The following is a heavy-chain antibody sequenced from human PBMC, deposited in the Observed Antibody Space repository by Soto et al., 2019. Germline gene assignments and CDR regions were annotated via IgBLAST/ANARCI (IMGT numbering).Heavy chain of an antibody. CDR1: GFTFSSYG. D-gene: IGHD6-19*01. V-gene: IGHV3-33*01. J-gene: IGHJ4*02. Sequence: QVQLVESGGGVVQPGRSLRLSCAASGFTFSSYGMHWVRQAPGKGLEWVAVIWYDGGNKYYADSVKGRLTISRDNSKNTLYLQMNSPRAEDTAVYYCASSKQWLVHYFDYWGQGTLVTVSS. CDR2: IWYDGGNK. CDR3: ASSKQWLVHYFDY.